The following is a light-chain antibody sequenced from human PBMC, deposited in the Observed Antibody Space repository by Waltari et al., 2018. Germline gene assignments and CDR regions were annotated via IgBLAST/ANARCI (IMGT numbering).Light chain of an antibody. J-gene: IGKJ1*01. CDR1: QSVSRA. CDR3: QHYVRLPAT. CDR2: GAS. V-gene: IGKV3-20*01. Sequence: EIVLTQSPGSLSSSPGERVTLSCRASQSVSRALAWYKPKPGQASRLLIFGASNRATGLPDSFRGSGSATDFSLTISRLEPEDFEVYYCQHYVRLPATFGRGTKVEIK.